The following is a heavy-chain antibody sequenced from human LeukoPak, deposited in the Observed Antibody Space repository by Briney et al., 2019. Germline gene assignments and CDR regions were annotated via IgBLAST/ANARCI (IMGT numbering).Heavy chain of an antibody. D-gene: IGHD1-26*01. V-gene: IGHV3-64*01. J-gene: IGHJ4*02. Sequence: GGSLRLSCAASGFCFSSYAMHWVRQAPGKGLEYVSAISSNGGSTYYANSVKGRCTISRDNSKNTRYLQMGSLGADDMAVYYCGRVGIVGATFALPDYWGQGTLVTVSS. CDR2: ISSNGGST. CDR3: GRVGIVGATFALPDY. CDR1: GFCFSSYA.